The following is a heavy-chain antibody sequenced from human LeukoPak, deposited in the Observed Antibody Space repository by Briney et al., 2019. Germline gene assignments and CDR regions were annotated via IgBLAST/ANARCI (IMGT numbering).Heavy chain of an antibody. V-gene: IGHV1-8*01. J-gene: IGHJ4*02. Sequence: ASVKVSCKASGYTFTSYDINWVRQATGQGLEWMGWMNPNSGNTGYAKKFQGRVTWTRNTSISTAYMELSSLRSEDTAVYYCARALGGASWTDYWGQGTLVTVSS. D-gene: IGHD3/OR15-3a*01. CDR3: ARALGGASWTDY. CDR1: GYTFTSYD. CDR2: MNPNSGNT.